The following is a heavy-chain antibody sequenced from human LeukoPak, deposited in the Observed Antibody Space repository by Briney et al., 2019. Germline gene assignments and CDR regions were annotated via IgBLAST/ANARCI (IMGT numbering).Heavy chain of an antibody. J-gene: IGHJ4*02. Sequence: SETLSLTCTVSGGSISSGSYYWSWIRQPAGKGLEWIGRIYTSGSTNYNPSLKSRVTISVDTSKNQFSLKLSSVTAADTAVYYCARHTGPLRNFDWLFPNPFDYWGQGTLVTVSS. CDR1: GGSISSGSYY. D-gene: IGHD3-9*01. CDR3: ARHTGPLRNFDWLFPNPFDY. V-gene: IGHV4-61*02. CDR2: IYTSGST.